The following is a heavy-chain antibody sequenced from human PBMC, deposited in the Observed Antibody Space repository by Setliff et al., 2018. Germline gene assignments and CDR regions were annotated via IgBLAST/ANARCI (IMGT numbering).Heavy chain of an antibody. V-gene: IGHV1-2*02. J-gene: IGHJ4*02. CDR1: GFTFTDYL. CDR2: INLNTGNI. D-gene: IGHD3-16*01. CDR3: ARDTLALGDITLFDY. Sequence: GASVKVSCKASGFTFTDYLMNWMRQAPEQGLEWMGRINLNTGNIFYAQEFQGRVTLTRDXXISTAYXXXXXXXYDDTAIYYCARDTLALGDITLFDYWGQGTLVTVSS.